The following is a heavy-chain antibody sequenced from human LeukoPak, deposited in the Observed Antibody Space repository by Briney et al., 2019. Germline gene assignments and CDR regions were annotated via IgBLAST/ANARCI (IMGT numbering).Heavy chain of an antibody. D-gene: IGHD6-13*01. Sequence: PSETLSLTCSISGGSISGYYWSWIRRPPGKGLEWLGYIYSSGGTNYNPSLKSRVTISVDKSKNQFSLKLSSVTAADTAVYYCARFRASSSWYVQDEYFQHWGQGTLVTVSS. CDR3: ARFRASSSWYVQDEYFQH. CDR1: GGSISGYY. V-gene: IGHV4-59*12. J-gene: IGHJ1*01. CDR2: IYSSGGT.